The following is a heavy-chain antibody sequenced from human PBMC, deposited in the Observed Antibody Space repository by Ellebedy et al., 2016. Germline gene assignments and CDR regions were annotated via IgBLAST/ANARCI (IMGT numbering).Heavy chain of an antibody. V-gene: IGHV3-23*01. CDR1: GFSFSNYF. J-gene: IGHJ4*02. Sequence: GGSLRLSXATSGFSFSNYFMTWIRRAPGKGLEWVATISGAGYTTFFADSVRGRFTISRDDSKNTLFLQMNGLRAEDTAIYYCAKGTRRSCSSVICYPFDSWGQGTLVTVSS. CDR2: ISGAGYTT. D-gene: IGHD2-15*01. CDR3: AKGTRRSCSSVICYPFDS.